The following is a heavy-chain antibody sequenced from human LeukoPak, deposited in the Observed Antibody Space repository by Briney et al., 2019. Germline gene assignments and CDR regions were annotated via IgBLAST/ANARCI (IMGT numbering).Heavy chain of an antibody. J-gene: IGHJ4*02. CDR3: ATFRGWYIAH. V-gene: IGHV3-11*03. D-gene: IGHD6-19*01. CDR2: IGRSSTDT. Sequence: GGSLRLSCAASGITFSDYYMTWIRQAPGKGLEWVSSIGRSSTDTKYADSVKGRFTISRDDAKTLVYLQMNILRADDTAVYYCATFRGWYIAHWGQGSLVTVSS. CDR1: GITFSDYY.